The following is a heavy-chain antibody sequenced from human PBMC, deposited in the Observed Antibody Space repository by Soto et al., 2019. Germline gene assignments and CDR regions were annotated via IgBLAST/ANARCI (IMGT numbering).Heavy chain of an antibody. Sequence: GGSLRLSCAASGFTFSSYGMHWVRQAPGKGLEWVAVIWYDGSNKYYADSVKGRFTVTRDNSKNTLFLEMNSLRVEDTAVHYCAKTMSRLGGYDLNWLAPWGQGTRVTVSS. CDR3: AKTMSRLGGYDLNWLAP. J-gene: IGHJ5*02. CDR2: IWYDGSNK. CDR1: GFTFSSYG. V-gene: IGHV3-33*06. D-gene: IGHD5-12*01.